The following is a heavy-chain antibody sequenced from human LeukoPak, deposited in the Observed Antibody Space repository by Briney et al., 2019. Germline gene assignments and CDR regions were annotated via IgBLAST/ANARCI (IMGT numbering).Heavy chain of an antibody. J-gene: IGHJ4*02. Sequence: GGSLTLSCAASGFTFGRYGMNWGPQAPREGLEWLSYIGSTSPTMYYPDSVKSRCPISRHIAKTSLYLQILCLSAEDTAVYYCARGLYGSGTYLFDYWGQGNLVTVSS. V-gene: IGHV3-48*01. D-gene: IGHD3-10*01. CDR1: GFTFGRYG. CDR2: IGSTSPTM. CDR3: ARGLYGSGTYLFDY.